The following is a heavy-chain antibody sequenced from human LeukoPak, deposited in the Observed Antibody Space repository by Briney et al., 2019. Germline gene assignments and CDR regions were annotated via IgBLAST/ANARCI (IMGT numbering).Heavy chain of an antibody. CDR2: IYYSGST. CDR1: GGSISSYY. CDR3: ARHKISGRSSYFDY. V-gene: IGHV4-59*08. J-gene: IGHJ4*02. D-gene: IGHD6-6*01. Sequence: SETLSLTCTVSGGSISSYYWSWIPEPPGKGLEWIAYIYYSGSTNYNPSLKSRVTISVDTSKNQFSLNLSSVTAADTAVYYCARHKISGRSSYFDYWGRGTLVTVSS.